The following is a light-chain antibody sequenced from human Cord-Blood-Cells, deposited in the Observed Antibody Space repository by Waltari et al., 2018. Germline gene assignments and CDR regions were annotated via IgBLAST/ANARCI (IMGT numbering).Light chain of an antibody. CDR3: QQSYSTPRT. V-gene: IGKV1-39*01. J-gene: IGKJ4*01. Sequence: DIQMTQSPSALSASVGDRVTITCRASQSISSSLNWYQQKPGKDPKLLIYAASSLQSGVPSRFSGSGSGTDFTLTISSLQPEDFATYYCQQSYSTPRTFGGGTKVEIK. CDR1: QSISSS. CDR2: AAS.